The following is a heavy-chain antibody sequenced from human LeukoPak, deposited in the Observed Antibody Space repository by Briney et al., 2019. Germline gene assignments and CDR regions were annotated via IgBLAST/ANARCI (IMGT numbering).Heavy chain of an antibody. J-gene: IGHJ5*02. D-gene: IGHD1-14*01. V-gene: IGHV4-34*01. Sequence: SGTLSLTCAVYGGSFSGYYWSWIRQPPGKGLEWIGEINHSGSTTYNPSLKSRVTMSIDTSKNQFSLKLSSVTAADTAVYYCARGRIMRSAPWGQEPWSPSPQ. CDR2: INHSGST. CDR1: GGSFSGYY. CDR3: ARGRIMRSAP.